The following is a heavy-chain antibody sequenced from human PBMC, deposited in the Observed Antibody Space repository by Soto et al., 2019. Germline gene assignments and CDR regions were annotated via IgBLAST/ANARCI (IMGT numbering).Heavy chain of an antibody. CDR1: GGSISSYY. Sequence: PSETLSLTCTVSGGSISSYYWSLIRQPPGKGLEWIGYIYYSGSTNYNPSLKSRVTISVDTSKNQFSLKLSSVTAADTAVYYCAREGPNGDYVDYWGQGTLVTVSS. CDR2: IYYSGST. CDR3: AREGPNGDYVDY. V-gene: IGHV4-59*01. J-gene: IGHJ4*02. D-gene: IGHD4-17*01.